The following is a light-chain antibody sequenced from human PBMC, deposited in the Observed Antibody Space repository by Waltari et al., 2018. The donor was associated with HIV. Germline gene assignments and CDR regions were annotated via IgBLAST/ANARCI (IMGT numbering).Light chain of an antibody. CDR2: DVS. Sequence: SALTQPRSVSGSPGQSVTISCTGTSSDVGGYNYVSWYQQHPGKAPKLGIYDVSKRPSGVPDRFAGSKSANTASLTISGLQAEDEADYYCCSYAGSYTYVFGTGTKVTVL. CDR3: CSYAGSYTYV. J-gene: IGLJ1*01. V-gene: IGLV2-11*01. CDR1: SSDVGGYNY.